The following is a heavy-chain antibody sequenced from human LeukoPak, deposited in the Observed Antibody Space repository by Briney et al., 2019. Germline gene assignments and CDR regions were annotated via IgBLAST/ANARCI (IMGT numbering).Heavy chain of an antibody. CDR2: SYHTGNT. J-gene: IGHJ2*01. Sequence: SETLSLTCSVSGDSISSSSYFGGWIRQSPGQGLEWIGTSYHTGNTYYNPSLKSRVTISLDTSSNQFSLRLISVIVADTAVYYCARMRSYWYFDLWGRGTLVAVSS. CDR1: GDSISSSSYF. V-gene: IGHV4-39*01. CDR3: ARMRSYWYFDL.